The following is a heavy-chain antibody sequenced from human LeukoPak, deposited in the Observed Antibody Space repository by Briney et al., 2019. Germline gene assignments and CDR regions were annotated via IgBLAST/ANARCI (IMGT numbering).Heavy chain of an antibody. Sequence: SVKASCKASGGTFSSYAISWVRQAPGQGLEWMGRIIPIFGTANYAQKFQGRVTITTDESTSTAYMELSSLRSEDTAVYYCARGLGARAFDIWGQGTMVTVSS. CDR1: GGTFSSYA. V-gene: IGHV1-69*05. CDR3: ARGLGARAFDI. D-gene: IGHD1-26*01. J-gene: IGHJ3*02. CDR2: IIPIFGTA.